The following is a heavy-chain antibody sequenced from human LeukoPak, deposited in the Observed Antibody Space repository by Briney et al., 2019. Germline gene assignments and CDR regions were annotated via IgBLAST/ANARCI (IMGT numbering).Heavy chain of an antibody. CDR3: ARLYYDSSGYYQICYFDY. V-gene: IGHV4-39*01. CDR1: GGSISSSSYY. D-gene: IGHD3-22*01. Sequence: SETLSLTCTVSGGSISSSSYYWGWIRQPPGKGLAWIGSIYYSGCTYYNPSLKSRVTISVDTSKNQFSLNLSSVTAADTAVYYCARLYYDSSGYYQICYFDYWGQGTLVTVSS. CDR2: IYYSGCT. J-gene: IGHJ4*02.